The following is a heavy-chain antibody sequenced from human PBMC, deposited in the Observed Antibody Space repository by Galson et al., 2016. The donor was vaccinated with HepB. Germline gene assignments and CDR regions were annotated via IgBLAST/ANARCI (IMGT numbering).Heavy chain of an antibody. CDR3: ARRDPRGGSAYQFDY. CDR2: MYPDDSDT. CDR1: GYSFSNSW. J-gene: IGHJ4*02. Sequence: QSGAEVKKPGESLKISCQGSGYSFSNSWIGWVRQMPGKGLEWMGIMYPDDSDTRYSPSFQGQVTFSADKSISTAYLQWSSLKASDTAIYYCARRDPRGGSAYQFDYWGQGTLVTVSS. V-gene: IGHV5-51*01. D-gene: IGHD1-26*01.